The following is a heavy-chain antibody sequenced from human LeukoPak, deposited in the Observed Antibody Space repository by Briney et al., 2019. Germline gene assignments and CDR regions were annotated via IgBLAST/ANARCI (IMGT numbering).Heavy chain of an antibody. CDR3: ATCKSSWYDVFDY. V-gene: IGHV3-7*01. Sequence: PGGSLRLSCAASGFTFSSYWMSWVRQAPGKGLEWVASIKQDGSEKYYVDSVKGRFTISRDNAKNSLYLQMNSLRAEDTAVYYCATCKSSWYDVFDYWGQGTLVTVSS. CDR2: IKQDGSEK. CDR1: GFTFSSYW. D-gene: IGHD2-2*01. J-gene: IGHJ4*02.